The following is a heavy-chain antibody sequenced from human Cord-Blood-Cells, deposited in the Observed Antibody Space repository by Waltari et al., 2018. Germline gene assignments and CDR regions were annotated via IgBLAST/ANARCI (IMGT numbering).Heavy chain of an antibody. CDR1: GFTFSSYA. CDR3: ASVIAAADAFDI. V-gene: IGHV3-30-3*01. CDR2: ISYDGSNK. J-gene: IGHJ3*02. Sequence: QVQLVESGGGVVQPGRSLRLSCAASGFTFSSYAMHWVSQAPGKGLEWVAVISYDGSNKYYADSVKGRFTISRDNSKNTLYLQMNSLRAEDTAVYYCASVIAAADAFDIWGQGTMVTVSS. D-gene: IGHD6-13*01.